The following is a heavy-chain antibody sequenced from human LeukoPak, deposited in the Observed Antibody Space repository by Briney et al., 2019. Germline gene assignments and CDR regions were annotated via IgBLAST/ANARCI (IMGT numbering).Heavy chain of an antibody. CDR3: ARQEVAVAGTLDY. J-gene: IGHJ4*02. CDR1: GYSFTSYW. Sequence: GESLKISCKGPGYSFTSYWIGWVRQMPGKGLEWMGIIYPGDSDTRYSPSFQGQVTISADKSISTAYLQWSSLKASDTAMYYCARQEVAVAGTLDYWGQGTLVTVSS. D-gene: IGHD6-19*01. V-gene: IGHV5-51*01. CDR2: IYPGDSDT.